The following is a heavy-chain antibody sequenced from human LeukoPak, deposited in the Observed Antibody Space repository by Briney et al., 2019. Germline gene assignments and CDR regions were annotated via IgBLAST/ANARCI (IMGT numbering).Heavy chain of an antibody. CDR2: ISAYNGNT. CDR1: GYTFTSFG. Sequence: ASVKVSCKASGYTFTSFGISWVRQAPGQGLEWMGWISAYNGNTNYAQKLQGRVTMTTDTSTSTAYMELRSLRSDDTAVYYCARDQGKDDYGDYGEVDYWGQGTLVTVSS. CDR3: ARDQGKDDYGDYGEVDY. V-gene: IGHV1-18*01. D-gene: IGHD4-17*01. J-gene: IGHJ4*02.